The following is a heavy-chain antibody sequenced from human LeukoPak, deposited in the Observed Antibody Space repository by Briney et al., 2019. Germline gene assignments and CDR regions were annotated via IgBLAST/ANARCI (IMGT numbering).Heavy chain of an antibody. CDR2: IYYSGST. CDR3: AMKDFGYGSGSYYLGDY. V-gene: IGHV4-39*07. D-gene: IGHD3-10*01. J-gene: IGHJ4*02. CDR1: GGSISSSSYY. Sequence: PSETLSLTCTVSGGSISSSSYYWGWIRQPPGKGLDWIGNIYYSGSTYYNPSLKSRVTISVDTSKNQFSLKLSSVTAADTAVYYCAMKDFGYGSGSYYLGDYWGQGTLVTVSS.